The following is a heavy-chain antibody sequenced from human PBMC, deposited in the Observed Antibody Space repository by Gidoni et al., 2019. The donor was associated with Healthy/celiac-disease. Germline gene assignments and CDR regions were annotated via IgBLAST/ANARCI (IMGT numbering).Heavy chain of an antibody. D-gene: IGHD2-2*01. Sequence: QVQLQQWGAGLLKPSETLSLTCAVYGGSFSGYYWSWIRPPPGKGLEWIGEINHSGSTNHNPSLKSRVTISVDTSKNQFSLKLSSVTAADTAVYYCARGRVECSSTSCYRGIPRRSIFDYWGQGTLVTVSS. CDR2: INHSGST. CDR3: ARGRVECSSTSCYRGIPRRSIFDY. CDR1: GGSFSGYY. V-gene: IGHV4-34*01. J-gene: IGHJ4*02.